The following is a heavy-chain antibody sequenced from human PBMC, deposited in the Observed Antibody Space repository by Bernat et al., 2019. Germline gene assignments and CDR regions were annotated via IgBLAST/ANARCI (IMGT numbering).Heavy chain of an antibody. CDR1: GYTFTSYA. Sequence: QVQLVQSGAEVKKPGASVKVSCKASGYTFTSYAIHWVRQAPGQRLEWMGGIIAGIGTTNYSQKFQGRVTITADKSTSTAYMELSSLRSEDTAVYYCARGNITAAGRGVDYWGQGTLVTVSS. CDR2: IIAGIGTT. CDR3: ARGNITAAGRGVDY. D-gene: IGHD6-13*01. V-gene: IGHV1-69*10. J-gene: IGHJ4*02.